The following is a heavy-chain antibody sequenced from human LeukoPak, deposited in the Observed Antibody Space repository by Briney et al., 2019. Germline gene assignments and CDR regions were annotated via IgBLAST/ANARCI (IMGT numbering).Heavy chain of an antibody. CDR3: ARGLSCSGSYYFDY. CDR2: INPNTGGT. CDR1: GYIFSGYY. J-gene: IGHJ4*02. Sequence: ASVKVSCKASGYIFSGYYIHWVRQAPGQGLEWMGWINPNTGGTNYAQKFQGRVTMTRDTSISTAYMELTRLTTDDTAVYYCARGLSCSGSYYFDYWGQGTLVPVSS. D-gene: IGHD1-26*01. V-gene: IGHV1-2*02.